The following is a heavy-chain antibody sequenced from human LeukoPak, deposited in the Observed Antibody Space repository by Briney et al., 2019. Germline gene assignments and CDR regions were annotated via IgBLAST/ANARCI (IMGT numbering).Heavy chain of an antibody. D-gene: IGHD6-25*01. CDR1: GGSVSSTNW. V-gene: IGHV4-4*02. CDR2: VHLDGRT. J-gene: IGHJ4*02. CDR3: AREGGFYRPLDY. Sequence: PSETLSLTCGVSGGSVSSTNWWTWIRQPPGKGLEWIGEVHLDGRTNFNPSLKSRLTMSVDLSENHVSLRLTSVTAADTAVYYCAREGGFYRPLDYSGQGTLVTVSS.